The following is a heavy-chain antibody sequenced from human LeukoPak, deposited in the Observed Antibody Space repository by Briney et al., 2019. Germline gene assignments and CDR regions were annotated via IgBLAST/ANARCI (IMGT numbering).Heavy chain of an antibody. CDR3: ARRQDGHDY. CDR2: NTTGTT. J-gene: IGHJ4*02. Sequence: SETLSLTCTVSGDSIANTFYYWNWLRQPPGKGLEWIGRNTTGTTNYNPSLKSRVTISLDTARNQFSLKLSSVTAADTAVYYCARRQDGHDYWGQGTLVTVSS. V-gene: IGHV4-61*02. CDR1: GDSIANTFYY.